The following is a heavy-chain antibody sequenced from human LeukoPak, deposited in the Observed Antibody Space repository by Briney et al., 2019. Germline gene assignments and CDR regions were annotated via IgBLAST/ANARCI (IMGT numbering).Heavy chain of an antibody. CDR1: GGSISSSSYY. CDR3: AREGDCSGGSCYTWIDY. D-gene: IGHD2-15*01. J-gene: IGHJ4*02. V-gene: IGHV4-39*07. Sequence: SETLSLTCTVSGGSISSSSYYWAWIRQPPGKGLEWIGSIHYSGSTYYNPSLQSRVTISIDTSKNQFSLKLSSVTAADTAVYYCAREGDCSGGSCYTWIDYWGQGTLVTVSS. CDR2: IHYSGST.